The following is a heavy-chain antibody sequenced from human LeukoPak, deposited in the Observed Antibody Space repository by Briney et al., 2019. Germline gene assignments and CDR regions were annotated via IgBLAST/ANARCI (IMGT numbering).Heavy chain of an antibody. V-gene: IGHV3-23*01. J-gene: IGHJ4*02. CDR3: AKGDSSGYPYYFDY. D-gene: IGHD3-22*01. CDR2: ISGSAGST. CDR1: GFAFSSYA. Sequence: GSLRLSCAASGFAFSSYAMSWVRQAPGKGLEWVSAISGSAGSTYYADSVKGRFTISRDNSKNTLYLQMNSLRAEDTAVYYCAKGDSSGYPYYFDYWGQGTLVTVSS.